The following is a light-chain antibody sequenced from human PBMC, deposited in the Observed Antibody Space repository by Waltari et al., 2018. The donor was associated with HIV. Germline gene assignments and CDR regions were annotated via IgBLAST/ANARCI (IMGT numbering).Light chain of an antibody. V-gene: IGLV2-11*01. CDR1: SSDVGGYNY. CDR2: DVS. J-gene: IGLJ2*01. Sequence: QSALTQPRSVSGSPGQSVTISCTGTSSDVGGYNYVSWYQQHPGKAPKLMIYDVSKRPSGVPDRFSGSKSGNTASLTISGLLAEYEADYYCCSYAGSYTLVFGGGTKLTVL. CDR3: CSYAGSYTLV.